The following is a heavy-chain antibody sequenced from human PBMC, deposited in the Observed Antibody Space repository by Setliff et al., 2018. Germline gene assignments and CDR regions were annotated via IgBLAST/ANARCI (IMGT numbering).Heavy chain of an antibody. CDR1: GYSISSGYY. D-gene: IGHD2-8*02. V-gene: IGHV4-38-2*01. Sequence: SETLSLTCAVSGYSISSGYYWGWIRQPPGKGLEWIGSIYHSGSTYYNPSLKSRVTISVDTSKNQFSLKLSSVTAADTALYYCTVYNTGSSKDHYWGQGTPVTVPQ. CDR2: IYHSGST. J-gene: IGHJ4*02. CDR3: TVYNTGSSKDHY.